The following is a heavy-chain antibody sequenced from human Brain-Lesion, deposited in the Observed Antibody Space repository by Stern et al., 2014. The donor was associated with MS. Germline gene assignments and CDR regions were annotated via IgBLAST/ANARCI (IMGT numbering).Heavy chain of an antibody. CDR1: GYTLTELS. CDR2: FDPEDGEI. D-gene: IGHD1-26*01. CDR3: ATLSPGAGGNYYRHFDY. Sequence: VQLVESGAEVKKPGASVKVSCKVSGYTLTELSMHWVRQAPRKGLEWMGGFDPEDGEIIYAQKFQGRVTMTEDTSTDSAYMELSSLRSEDTAVYYCATLSPGAGGNYYRHFDYWGQGTLVTVSS. V-gene: IGHV1-24*01. J-gene: IGHJ4*02.